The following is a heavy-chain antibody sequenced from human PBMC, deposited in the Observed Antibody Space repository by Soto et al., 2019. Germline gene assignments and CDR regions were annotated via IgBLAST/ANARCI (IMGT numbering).Heavy chain of an antibody. CDR3: ARELSRYDFWSGYPGNYYYGMDV. Sequence: GGSLRLSCAASGFTFSSYWMSWVRQAPGKGLEWVVNIKQDGSEKYYVDSVKGRFTISRDNAKNSLYLQMNSLRAEDTAVYYCARELSRYDFWSGYPGNYYYGMDVWGQGTTVTVSS. D-gene: IGHD3-3*01. CDR1: GFTFSSYW. V-gene: IGHV3-7*01. J-gene: IGHJ6*02. CDR2: IKQDGSEK.